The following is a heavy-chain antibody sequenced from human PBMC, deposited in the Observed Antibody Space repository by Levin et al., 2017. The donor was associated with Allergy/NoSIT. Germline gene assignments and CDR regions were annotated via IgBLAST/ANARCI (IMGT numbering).Heavy chain of an antibody. CDR3: AKDLDYYVSGWKYAMDYGMDV. V-gene: IGHV3-23*01. D-gene: IGHD6-25*01. J-gene: IGHJ6*02. CDR2: ISGSGGST. CDR1: GFTFSKYV. Sequence: GGSLRLSCAASGFTFSKYVMNWVRQAPGKGLEWVSLISGSGGSTKYADSVKGRFTVSRDNSKNTLYLQMNSLRAEDTAVYFCAKDLDYYVSGWKYAMDYGMDVWGQGATVTVS.